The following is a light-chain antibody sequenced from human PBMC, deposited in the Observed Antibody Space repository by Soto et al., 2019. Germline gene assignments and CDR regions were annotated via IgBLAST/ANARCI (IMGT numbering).Light chain of an antibody. Sequence: DIQMTQSPSSVSASVGDRVTITCRASQAISSWLAWYQQKPGKAPKLLIYAASNLQSGVPSRFSDSGSGTDFTLTINSLQPEDFATYYCQQDTSFPFTFGPGTKVDVK. CDR1: QAISSW. J-gene: IGKJ3*01. CDR3: QQDTSFPFT. V-gene: IGKV1-12*01. CDR2: AAS.